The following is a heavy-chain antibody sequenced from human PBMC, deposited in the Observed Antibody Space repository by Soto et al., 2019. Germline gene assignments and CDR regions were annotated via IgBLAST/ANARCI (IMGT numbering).Heavy chain of an antibody. V-gene: IGHV3-23*01. J-gene: IGHJ6*02. D-gene: IGHD3-3*01. Sequence: GGSLRLSCAASGFTFSSYAMSWVRQAPGKGLEWVSAISGSGGSTYYADSVKGRFTISRDNSKNTLYLQMNSLRAEGTAVYYCAKGKAIFGVVRRDYYYYGMDVWGQGTTVTVSS. CDR2: ISGSGGST. CDR3: AKGKAIFGVVRRDYYYYGMDV. CDR1: GFTFSSYA.